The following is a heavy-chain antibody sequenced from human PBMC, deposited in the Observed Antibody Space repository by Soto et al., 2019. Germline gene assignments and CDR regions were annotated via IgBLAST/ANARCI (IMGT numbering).Heavy chain of an antibody. J-gene: IGHJ6*03. CDR2: IIPTLGIA. V-gene: IGHV1-69*02. CDR3: ARDRKDYYGSGSYYNDYYYYMDV. CDR1: GGTFSSYT. Sequence: SVKVSCKASGGTFSSYTISWVRQAPGQGLEWMGRIIPTLGIANYAQKFQGRVTITADKSTSTAYMELSSLRSEDTAVYYCARDRKDYYGSGSYYNDYYYYMDVWGKGTTVTVSS. D-gene: IGHD3-10*01.